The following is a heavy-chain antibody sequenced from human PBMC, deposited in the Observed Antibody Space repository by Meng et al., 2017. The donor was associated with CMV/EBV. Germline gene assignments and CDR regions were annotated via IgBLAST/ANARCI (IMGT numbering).Heavy chain of an antibody. D-gene: IGHD6-19*01. Sequence: SGPTLVKPTQTFTLTCTFSGFSLSTSGMRVSWIRQPPGKALEWLARIDWDDDKFYSTSLKTRLTISKDTSKNQVILTMTNMDPVDTATYYCPRISLTCSSGWCFDYWGQGTLVTVSS. CDR3: PRISLTCSSGWCFDY. CDR2: IDWDDDK. V-gene: IGHV2-70D*14. CDR1: GFSLSTSGMR. J-gene: IGHJ4*02.